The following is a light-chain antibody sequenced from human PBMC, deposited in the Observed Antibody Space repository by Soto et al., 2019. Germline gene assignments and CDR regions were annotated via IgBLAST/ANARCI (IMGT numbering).Light chain of an antibody. Sequence: QSALTQPPSVSGSPRQSVTISCTGTSSDVGSYNRVSWYQQPPGTAPKLMIYEVSNRPSGVPDRFSGSKSGNTASLTISGLQADDEADYFCSSYTSGSTVVFGGGTKLTVL. CDR2: EVS. J-gene: IGLJ2*01. CDR3: SSYTSGSTVV. CDR1: SSDVGSYNR. V-gene: IGLV2-18*02.